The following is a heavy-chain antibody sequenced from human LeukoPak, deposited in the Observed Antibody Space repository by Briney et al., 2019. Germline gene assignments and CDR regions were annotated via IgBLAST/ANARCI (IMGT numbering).Heavy chain of an antibody. CDR3: VVRGYSYGFYYYYMDV. CDR2: MNPNSGGT. J-gene: IGHJ6*03. CDR1: GYTFTSYD. D-gene: IGHD5-18*01. Sequence: GASVKVSCKASGYTFTSYDINWVRQATGQGLEWMGWMNPNSGGTNYAQKFQGRVTMTRDTSISTAYMELSRLRSDDTAVYYCVVRGYSYGFYYYYMDVWGKGTTVTISS. V-gene: IGHV1-2*02.